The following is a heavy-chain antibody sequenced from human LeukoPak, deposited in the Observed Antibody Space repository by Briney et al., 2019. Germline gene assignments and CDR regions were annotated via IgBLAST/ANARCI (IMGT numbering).Heavy chain of an antibody. CDR1: GGTFSSYA. D-gene: IGHD6-19*01. CDR3: ARVSYSSGWTFDY. J-gene: IGHJ4*02. Sequence: SVTVSCKASGGTFSSYAISWVRQAPGQGLEWMGGIIPIFGTANYAQKFQGRVTITADESTSTAYMEPSSLRSEDTAVYYCARVSYSSGWTFDYWGQGTLVTVSS. V-gene: IGHV1-69*13. CDR2: IIPIFGTA.